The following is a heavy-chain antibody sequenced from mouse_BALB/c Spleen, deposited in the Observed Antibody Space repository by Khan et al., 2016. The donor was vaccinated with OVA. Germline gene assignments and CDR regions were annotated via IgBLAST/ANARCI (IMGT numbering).Heavy chain of an antibody. D-gene: IGHD3-3*01. CDR2: IYWDDEK. Sequence: QVTLKESGPGILQPSQTLSLTCSFSGFSLSTSGMGVSWIRQPSGKDLQWLAHIYWDDEKRYNPSLRSRLTISKDTSRNQVFITITSVDTADTATYYCVRRRDWYFDYWGQDTTLTVSS. CDR3: VRRRDWYFDY. V-gene: IGHV8-12*01. CDR1: GFSLSTSGMG. J-gene: IGHJ2*01.